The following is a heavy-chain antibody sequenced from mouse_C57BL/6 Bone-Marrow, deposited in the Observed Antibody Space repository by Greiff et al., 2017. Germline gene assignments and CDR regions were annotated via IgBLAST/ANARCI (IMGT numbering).Heavy chain of an antibody. Sequence: EVKLMESGGGLVKPGGSLKLSCAASGFTFSSYAMSWVRQTPEKRLEWVATISDGGSYTYYPDNVKGRFTISRDNAKNNLYLQMSHLKSEDTAMYYCARDHYYGSSYFDYWGQGTTLTVSS. CDR3: ARDHYYGSSYFDY. J-gene: IGHJ2*01. D-gene: IGHD1-1*01. CDR1: GFTFSSYA. V-gene: IGHV5-4*01. CDR2: ISDGGSYT.